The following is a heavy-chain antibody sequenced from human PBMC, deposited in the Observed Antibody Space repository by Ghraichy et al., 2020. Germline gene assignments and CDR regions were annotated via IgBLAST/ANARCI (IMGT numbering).Heavy chain of an antibody. CDR2: IYYGGNT. V-gene: IGHV4-31*03. J-gene: IGHJ6*02. CDR3: AKGGKTVRGVVVPQRSDYYGLDV. Sequence: SETLSLTCTVSGGSISSGGYFWSWLRQHPGKGLEWIGYIYYGGNTYSNPSLKSRVTISVDTSKNQFSLKLSSLTAAETAVYYCAKGGKTVRGVVVPQRSDYYGLDVWGQGTTVTVSS. D-gene: IGHD3-10*01. CDR1: GGSISSGGYF.